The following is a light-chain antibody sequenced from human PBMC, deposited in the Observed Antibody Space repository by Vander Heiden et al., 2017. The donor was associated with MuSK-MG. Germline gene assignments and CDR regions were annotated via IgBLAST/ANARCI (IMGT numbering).Light chain of an antibody. CDR1: QSVASY. V-gene: IGKV3-11*01. CDR2: DAY. J-gene: IGKJ1*01. CDR3: QQRSNWPRT. Sequence: EIVLTQSPATLSLSPGERATLSCRASQSVASYLAWYQQKPGQAPRLLIYDAYTRATAIPARFSGSGSGTDFTLTISSLEPEDFAVYYCQQRSNWPRTFGQGTKVEVK.